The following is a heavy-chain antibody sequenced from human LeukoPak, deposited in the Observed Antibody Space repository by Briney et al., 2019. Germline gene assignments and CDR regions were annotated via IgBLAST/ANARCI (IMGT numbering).Heavy chain of an antibody. J-gene: IGHJ4*02. CDR3: ARDQIERYYDILTGYYNGD. CDR2: ISAYNGNT. V-gene: IGHV1-18*01. Sequence: ASVKVSCKASGYTFTSYGISWVRQAPGQGLEWMGWISAYNGNTNYAQKLQGRVTMTTDTSTSTAYMELRSLRSEDTAVYYCARDQIERYYDILTGYYNGDWGQGALVTVSS. CDR1: GYTFTSYG. D-gene: IGHD3-9*01.